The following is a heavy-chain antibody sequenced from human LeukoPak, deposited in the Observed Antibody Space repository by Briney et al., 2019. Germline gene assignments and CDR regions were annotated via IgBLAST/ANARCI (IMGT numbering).Heavy chain of an antibody. Sequence: ASVKVSCKVSGYTLTQLSMHWVRQAPGKGLEWMGGFDPEDGETIYAQKFQGRVTMTEDTSTDTAYMELSRLRSEDTAVYYCATVVNRFLEWPYDYWGEGTLVAVSS. V-gene: IGHV1-24*01. CDR1: GYTLTQLS. D-gene: IGHD3-3*01. CDR3: ATVVNRFLEWPYDY. J-gene: IGHJ4*02. CDR2: FDPEDGET.